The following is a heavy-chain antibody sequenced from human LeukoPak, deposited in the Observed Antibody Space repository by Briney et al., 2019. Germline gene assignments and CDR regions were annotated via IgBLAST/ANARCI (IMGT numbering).Heavy chain of an antibody. CDR3: ATYRQIQVPFEF. Sequence: GGSLRLSCAASGFTFSDFPMIWVRQAPGKGLEWVSSIFPSSDEIQYADSVKGRFTISRDNSRSTLSLQMDSLRAEDTATYYCATYRQIQVPFEFWGQGTLVTVSS. J-gene: IGHJ4*02. D-gene: IGHD5-18*01. CDR1: GFTFSDFP. V-gene: IGHV3-23*01. CDR2: IFPSSDEI.